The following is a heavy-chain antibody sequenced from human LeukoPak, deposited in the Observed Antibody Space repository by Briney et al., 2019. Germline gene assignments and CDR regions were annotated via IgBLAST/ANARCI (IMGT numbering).Heavy chain of an antibody. D-gene: IGHD3-3*01. J-gene: IGHJ6*03. V-gene: IGHV4-28*03. Sequence: SETLSLTCAVSGYSISSSNWWGWIRPPPGKGLEWIGYIYYSGTTHYNPSLKSRVTMSVDTSKNQFSLKLSSVTAADTAVYYCAREGQVFWSGYYLDYYYYYMDVWGKGTTVTVSS. CDR2: IYYSGTT. CDR3: AREGQVFWSGYYLDYYYYYMDV. CDR1: GYSISSSNW.